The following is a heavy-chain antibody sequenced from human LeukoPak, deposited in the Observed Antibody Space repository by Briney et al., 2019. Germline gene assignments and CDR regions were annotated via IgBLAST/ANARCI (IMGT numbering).Heavy chain of an antibody. CDR1: GGSLTRNNYY. J-gene: IGHJ2*01. V-gene: IGHV4-39*01. CDR3: ANSGTYNHPYCYFDL. D-gene: IGHD5-24*01. Sequence: SETLSLPCAVSGGSLTRNNYYWVWIRQPPGKGRVWIGSIYYSGATSYNPSLKSRVTIFVDTSENQFSLRLSSVPAADTAVYYCANSGTYNHPYCYFDLWSRGTLVTVSS. CDR2: IYYSGAT.